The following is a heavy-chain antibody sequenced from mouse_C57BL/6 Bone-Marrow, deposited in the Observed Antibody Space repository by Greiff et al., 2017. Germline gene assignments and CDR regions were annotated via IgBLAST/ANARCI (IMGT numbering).Heavy chain of an antibody. CDR2: ISYDGSN. CDR3: ARGPYYGSSYDWYFDV. CDR1: GYSITSGYY. D-gene: IGHD1-1*01. V-gene: IGHV3-6*01. Sequence: EVHLVESGPGLVKPSQSLSLTCSVTGYSITSGYYWNWIRQFPGNKLEWMGYISYDGSNNYNPSLKNRISITRDTSKNQFFLKLNSVTTEDTATYYCARGPYYGSSYDWYFDVWGTGTTVTVSS. J-gene: IGHJ1*03.